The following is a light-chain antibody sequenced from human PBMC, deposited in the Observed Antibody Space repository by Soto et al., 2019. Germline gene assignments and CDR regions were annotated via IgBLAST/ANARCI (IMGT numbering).Light chain of an antibody. V-gene: IGLV2-23*01. CDR2: EGS. J-gene: IGLJ2*01. Sequence: QSALPQPASVSGSPGQSITISCTGTSSDVGSYNLVSWYQQHPGNAPKLMIYEGSKRPSGVSNRFSGSKSGNTASLTISGLQAEDAADYYCCSYAGSSTFVVFGGGTKVTAL. CDR3: CSYAGSSTFVV. CDR1: SSDVGSYNL.